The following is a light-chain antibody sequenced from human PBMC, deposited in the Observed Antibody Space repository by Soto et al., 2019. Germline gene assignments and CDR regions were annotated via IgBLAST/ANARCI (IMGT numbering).Light chain of an antibody. V-gene: IGLV1-51*02. CDR2: ENN. CDR1: SYNIGSDY. Sequence: QSVLTQPPSVSAAPGQKVTISCSGSSYNIGSDYVSWYQQLPGTAPKLLIYENNKRPSGIPDRFSGSKSGTSATLGITGLQTGDEADYYCGAWDTSLTGGVFGGGTKLTVL. J-gene: IGLJ2*01. CDR3: GAWDTSLTGGV.